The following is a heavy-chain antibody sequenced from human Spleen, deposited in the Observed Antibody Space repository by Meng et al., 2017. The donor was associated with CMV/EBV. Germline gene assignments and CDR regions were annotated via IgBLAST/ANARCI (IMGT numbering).Heavy chain of an antibody. V-gene: IGHV4-39*01. D-gene: IGHD1-26*01. Sequence: SETLSLTCTVSGGSISSSSYYWGWIRQPPGKGLEWIGSIYYSGSTYYNPSLKSRVTISVDTSKNQFSLKLSSVTAADTAVYYCARGWDEADAFDIWGQGTMVTVSS. CDR1: GGSISSSSYY. CDR2: IYYSGST. CDR3: ARGWDEADAFDI. J-gene: IGHJ3*02.